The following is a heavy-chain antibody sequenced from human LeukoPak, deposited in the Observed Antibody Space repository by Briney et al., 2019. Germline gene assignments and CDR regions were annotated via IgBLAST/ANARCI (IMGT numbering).Heavy chain of an antibody. J-gene: IGHJ5*02. D-gene: IGHD6-19*01. V-gene: IGHV1-2*02. Sequence: GASVKVSCKASGGTFSSYAISWVRQAPGQGLEWMGWINPNSGGTNYAQKFQGRVTMTRDTSISTAYMELSRLRSDDTAVYYCARAPGIAVAGMEDWFDPWGQGTLVTVSS. CDR3: ARAPGIAVAGMEDWFDP. CDR2: INPNSGGT. CDR1: GGTFSSYA.